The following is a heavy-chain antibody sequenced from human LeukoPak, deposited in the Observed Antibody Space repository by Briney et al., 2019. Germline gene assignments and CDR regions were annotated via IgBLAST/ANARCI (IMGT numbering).Heavy chain of an antibody. D-gene: IGHD6-6*01. V-gene: IGHV3-7*01. CDR3: ARVHFSSSPYFDY. CDR1: GFTFSAYW. Sequence: GGSLRLSCAASGFTFSAYWMSWVRQAPGKGLEWVANIKQDGSEKYFVDSLKGRFTISRDNSKNTLYLQMNSLRAEDTAVYYCARVHFSSSPYFDYWGQGTLVTVSS. J-gene: IGHJ4*02. CDR2: IKQDGSEK.